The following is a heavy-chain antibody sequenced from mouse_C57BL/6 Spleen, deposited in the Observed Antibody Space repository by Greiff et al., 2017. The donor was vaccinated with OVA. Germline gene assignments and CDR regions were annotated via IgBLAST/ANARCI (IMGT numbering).Heavy chain of an antibody. V-gene: IGHV7-3*01. CDR3: ARSLYYYGSSPDY. J-gene: IGHJ2*01. CDR2: IRNKANGYTT. CDR1: GFTFTDYY. D-gene: IGHD1-1*01. Sequence: EVKLVESGGGLVQPGGSLSLSCAASGFTFTDYYMSWVRQPPGKALEWLGFIRNKANGYTTEYSASVKGRFTISRDNSQSILYLQMNALRAEDSATYYCARSLYYYGSSPDYWGQGTTRTVSS.